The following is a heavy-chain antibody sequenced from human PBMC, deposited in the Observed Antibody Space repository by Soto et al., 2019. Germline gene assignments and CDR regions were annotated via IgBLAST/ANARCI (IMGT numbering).Heavy chain of an antibody. Sequence: QVHLQESGPGLVKPSQTLSLTCSVSGVSINSGGYYWSWLRQHTGKGLEWIGDIYYSGNTYYNPALKSRVTISRDTAKNLFSLKLRSVTAADTAVYYCARGEVGEQPFYYWCQGTLVAVSS. CDR2: IYYSGNT. J-gene: IGHJ4*02. CDR3: ARGEVGEQPFYY. V-gene: IGHV4-31*03. CDR1: GVSINSGGYY. D-gene: IGHD3-16*01.